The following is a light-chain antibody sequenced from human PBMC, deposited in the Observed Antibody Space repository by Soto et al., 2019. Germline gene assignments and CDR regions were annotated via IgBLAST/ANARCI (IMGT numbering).Light chain of an antibody. CDR3: CSYAGSYRYV. V-gene: IGLV2-11*01. Sequence: QSVLTQPRSVSGSPGQSVTISCTGTSSDVGGYNYVSWYQQHPGKAPKLMIYDVSKRPSGVPDRFSGSKSGNTASLTISGFQAEDEADYYCCSYAGSYRYVFGTGTKVTVL. CDR1: SSDVGGYNY. CDR2: DVS. J-gene: IGLJ1*01.